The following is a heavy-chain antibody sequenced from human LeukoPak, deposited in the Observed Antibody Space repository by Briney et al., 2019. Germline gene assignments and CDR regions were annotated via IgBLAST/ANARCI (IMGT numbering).Heavy chain of an antibody. CDR1: GFTFSTYN. V-gene: IGHV3-30-3*01. J-gene: IGHJ3*01. CDR2: ISYDGSSQ. Sequence: GGSLRLSCEASGFTFSTYNMNWVRQAPGKGLEWVAFISYDGSSQYYTDSVKGRFTISRDNSKSTLYLQMNSLGHEDTAVYYCARGQGYSGSYYGVVLDAFDLWGQGTMVTVSS. D-gene: IGHD1-26*01. CDR3: ARGQGYSGSYYGVVLDAFDL.